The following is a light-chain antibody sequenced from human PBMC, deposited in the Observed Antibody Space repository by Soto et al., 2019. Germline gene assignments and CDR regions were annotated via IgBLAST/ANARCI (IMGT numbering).Light chain of an antibody. CDR1: QGISSY. CDR3: QQYYIYLP. V-gene: IGKV1-8*01. J-gene: IGKJ1*01. CDR2: AAS. Sequence: AIRMTQSPSSLSASTGDRVTITCRASQGISSYLAWYQQKPGKAPKLLIYAASTLQSGVPSRFSGSGSGTDFTLTISCLQSDDFATYYCQQYYIYLPFGQGTKVEIK.